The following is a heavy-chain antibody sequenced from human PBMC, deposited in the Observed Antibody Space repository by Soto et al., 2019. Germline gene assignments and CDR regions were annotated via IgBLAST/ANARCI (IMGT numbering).Heavy chain of an antibody. D-gene: IGHD6-6*01. V-gene: IGHV3-48*03. CDR2: ISSSGSTI. J-gene: IGHJ5*02. CDR3: ARVRSSSFWFDP. Sequence: PGGSLRLSCAASGFTFSSYEMNWVRQAPGKGLEWVSYISSSGSTIYYADSVKGRFTISRDNAKNSLYLQMNSLRAEDTAVYYCARVRSSSFWFDPWGQGTLVTVSS. CDR1: GFTFSSYE.